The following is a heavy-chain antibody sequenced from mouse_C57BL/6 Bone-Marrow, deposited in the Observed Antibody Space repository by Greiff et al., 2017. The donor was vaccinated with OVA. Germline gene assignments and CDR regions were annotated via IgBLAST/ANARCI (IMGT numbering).Heavy chain of an antibody. Sequence: QVQLQQSGAELVKPGASVKISCKASGYAFSSYWMNWVKQRPGKGLEWIGQIYPGDGDTNYNGKFKGKATLTADKSSSTAYMQLSSLTAEDSAVYFCARGTMVTTKDYFDYWGQGTTLTVSS. CDR1: GYAFSSYW. CDR2: IYPGDGDT. CDR3: ARGTMVTTKDYFDY. D-gene: IGHD2-2*01. J-gene: IGHJ2*01. V-gene: IGHV1-80*01.